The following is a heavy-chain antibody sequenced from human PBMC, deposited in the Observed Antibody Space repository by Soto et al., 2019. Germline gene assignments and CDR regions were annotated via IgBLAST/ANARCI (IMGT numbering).Heavy chain of an antibody. CDR2: SIPTFGTA. CDR3: ARGRGLGAAYRGFDP. J-gene: IGHJ5*02. D-gene: IGHD4-4*01. V-gene: IGHV1-69*01. Sequence: QVQLVQSGAEVKKPGSSVKVSCKASGGTFSDYAINWVRQAPGQGLEWMGGSIPTFGTASYAQKFQVRVTITADESTNTAYMELSNLRSEDTAVYYCARGRGLGAAYRGFDPWGQGTLVTVSS. CDR1: GGTFSDYA.